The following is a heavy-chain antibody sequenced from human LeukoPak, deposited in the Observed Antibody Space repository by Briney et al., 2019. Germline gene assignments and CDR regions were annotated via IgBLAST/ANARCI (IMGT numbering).Heavy chain of an antibody. J-gene: IGHJ4*02. CDR3: ARATIAAAGYYFDY. V-gene: IGHV3-66*01. CDR2: MYSGGRK. D-gene: IGHD6-13*01. Sequence: GGSLRLSCAGSGFTSSSNYMTWVGQAQGKGREWGSVMYSGGRKFYADSEKERFSVSRDNSKNTFYLQMNRLIADDTAVYYCARATIAAAGYYFDYWGQGALVTVSS. CDR1: GFTSSSNY.